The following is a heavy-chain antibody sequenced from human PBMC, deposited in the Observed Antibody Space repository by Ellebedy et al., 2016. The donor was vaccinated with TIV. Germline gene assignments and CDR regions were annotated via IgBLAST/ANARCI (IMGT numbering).Heavy chain of an antibody. CDR3: ARVRFGDTAVDY. Sequence: GGSLRLSCAASGFTFSSYDMHRVRQGTGKGLEWVSAIGTAGDTYYPGSVKGRFTISRANDKNSLYLQITSLRAEDTAVYYCARVRFGDTAVDYWGQGTLVTVSS. V-gene: IGHV3-13*01. J-gene: IGHJ4*03. D-gene: IGHD2-21*01. CDR1: GFTFSSYD. CDR2: IGTAGDT.